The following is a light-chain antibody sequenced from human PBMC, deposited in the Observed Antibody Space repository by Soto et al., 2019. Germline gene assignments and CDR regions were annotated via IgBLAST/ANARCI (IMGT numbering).Light chain of an antibody. CDR1: QSVSSTY. CDR3: QQYGSSRWT. V-gene: IGKV3-20*01. J-gene: IGKJ1*01. CDR2: AAS. Sequence: EIVLTQSPDTLSLFPGERATLSCRASQSVSSTYLAWYQQKPGQVPRPLISAASSRATGTPDRFSGSGSGTDFTLTISSLEPEDFAVYYCQQYGSSRWTFGQGTKVDIK.